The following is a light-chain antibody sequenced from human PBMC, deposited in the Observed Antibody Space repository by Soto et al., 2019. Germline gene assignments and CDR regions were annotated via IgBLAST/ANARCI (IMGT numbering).Light chain of an antibody. CDR1: SSNIGAGYD. J-gene: IGLJ2*01. CDR3: HSYDSSLSAVV. CDR2: GNM. V-gene: IGLV1-40*01. Sequence: QSVLTQPPSVSVAPGQRVTISCTGSSSNIGAGYDVQWYQQLPGTAPKLLIYGNMNRPSGVPDRFSGSKSGTSASLAITGLQAEDEADYYCHSYDSSLSAVVFGGGTKVTVL.